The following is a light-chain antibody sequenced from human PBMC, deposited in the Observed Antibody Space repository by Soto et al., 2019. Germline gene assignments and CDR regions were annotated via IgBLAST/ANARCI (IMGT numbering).Light chain of an antibody. J-gene: IGKJ1*01. Sequence: VMTQSPATLSVSPGEIATLSCWASETVATNLAWYQQKPGQAPRLLISGASTRAGGISDRFRGSGYGTEFTLTISSLRSEDSAIHYCQQYFEWPPMTSEQGTKVDI. CDR2: GAS. CDR3: QQYFEWPPMT. CDR1: ETVATN. V-gene: IGKV3-15*01.